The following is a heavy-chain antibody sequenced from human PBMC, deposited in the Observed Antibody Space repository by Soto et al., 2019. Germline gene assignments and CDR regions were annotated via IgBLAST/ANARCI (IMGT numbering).Heavy chain of an antibody. CDR1: GDTFTGYY. J-gene: IGHJ6*02. CDR3: ARETPLSGWYFDYYYYYGMDV. CDR2: ISAYNGNT. V-gene: IGHV1-18*04. D-gene: IGHD6-19*01. Sequence: ASVKVSCKASGDTFTGYYMHWVRQAPGQGLEWMGWISAYNGNTNYAQKLQGRGTMTTDTSTSTAYMELRSLRSDDTAVYYCARETPLSGWYFDYYYYYGMDVWGQGTTVTVSS.